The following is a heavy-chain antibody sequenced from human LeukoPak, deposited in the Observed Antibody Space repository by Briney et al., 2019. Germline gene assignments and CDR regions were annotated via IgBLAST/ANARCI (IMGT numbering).Heavy chain of an antibody. Sequence: GGSLRLSCAASGFTFSSYEMNWVRQAPGKGLEGVSYISSRGTTMYYADSVKGRFTISRDNAKKSLDLQMNSLRAEDTAVYYCARGRYSYGYAEETDFDYWGQGTLVTVSS. CDR1: GFTFSSYE. J-gene: IGHJ4*02. V-gene: IGHV3-48*03. CDR2: ISSRGTTM. CDR3: ARGRYSYGYAEETDFDY. D-gene: IGHD5-18*01.